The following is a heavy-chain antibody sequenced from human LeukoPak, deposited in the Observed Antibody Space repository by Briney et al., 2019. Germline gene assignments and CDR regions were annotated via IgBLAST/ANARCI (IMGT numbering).Heavy chain of an antibody. CDR3: AKEGRSLQTY. CDR1: GFTFSHHG. Sequence: GGSLRLSCAASGFTFSHHGMHWVRLAPGKGLEWVANIKEDGTETYYVDSVKGRFTISRDNAKNSLYLQMNSLRVEDTAVYYCAKEGRSLQTYWGQGTLVTVSS. V-gene: IGHV3-7*03. D-gene: IGHD5-24*01. J-gene: IGHJ4*02. CDR2: IKEDGTET.